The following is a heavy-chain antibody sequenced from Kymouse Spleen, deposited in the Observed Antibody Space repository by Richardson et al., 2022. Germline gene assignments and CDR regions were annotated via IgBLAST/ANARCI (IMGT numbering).Heavy chain of an antibody. V-gene: IGHV3-20*d01. J-gene: IGHJ6*02. D-gene: IGHD6-13*01. Sequence: EVQLVESGGGVVRPGGSLRLSCAASGFTFDDYGMSWVRQAPGKGLEWVSGINWNGGSTGYADSVKGRFTISRDNAKNSLYLQMNSLRAEDTALYYCARDQEQQLVRDYYYYGMDVWGQGTTVTVSS. CDR3: ARDQEQQLVRDYYYYGMDV. CDR2: INWNGGST. CDR1: GFTFDDYG.